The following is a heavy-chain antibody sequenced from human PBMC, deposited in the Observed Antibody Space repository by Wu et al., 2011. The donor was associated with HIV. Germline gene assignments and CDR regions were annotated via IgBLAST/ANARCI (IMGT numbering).Heavy chain of an antibody. CDR1: GFTFGDYA. V-gene: IGHV3-49*04. CDR3: TRVPLWFGELLHFDY. CDR2: IRSKAYGGTT. D-gene: IGHD3-10*01. Sequence: ASGFTFGDYAMSWVRQAPGKGLEWVGFIRSKAYGGTTEYAASVKGRFTISRDDSKSIAYLQMNSLKTEDTAVYYCTRVPLWFGELLHFDYWGQGTLVTVSS. J-gene: IGHJ4*02.